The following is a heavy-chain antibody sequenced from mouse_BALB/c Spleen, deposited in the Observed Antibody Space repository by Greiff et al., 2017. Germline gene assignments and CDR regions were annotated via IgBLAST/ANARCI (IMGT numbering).Heavy chain of an antibody. Sequence: EVQLVESGGGLVKPGGSLKLSCAASGFTFSDYYMYWVRQTPEKRLEWVATISDGGSYTYYPDSVKGRFTISRDNAKNNLYLQMSSLKSEDTAMYYCARDRDTTATFYAMDYWGQGTSVTVSS. V-gene: IGHV5-4*02. CDR1: GFTFSDYY. CDR2: ISDGGSYT. J-gene: IGHJ4*01. CDR3: ARDRDTTATFYAMDY. D-gene: IGHD1-2*01.